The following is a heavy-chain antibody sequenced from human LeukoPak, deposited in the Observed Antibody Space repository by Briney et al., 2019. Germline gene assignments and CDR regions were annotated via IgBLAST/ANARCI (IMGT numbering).Heavy chain of an antibody. CDR2: ISAYNGNT. CDR1: GYTFTSYG. J-gene: IGHJ4*02. D-gene: IGHD3-22*01. V-gene: IGHV1-18*01. CDR3: ARNYYDSSGYYYAVDY. Sequence: GASVKVSCKASGYTFTSYGISWVRQAPGQGLEWMGWISAYNGNTNYAQKLQGRVTMTTDTSTSTAYMELRSLRSDDTAVYYCARNYYDSSGYYYAVDYWGQGTLVTVSS.